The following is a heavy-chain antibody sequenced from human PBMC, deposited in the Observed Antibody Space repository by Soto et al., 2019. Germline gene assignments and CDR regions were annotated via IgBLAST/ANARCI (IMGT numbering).Heavy chain of an antibody. V-gene: IGHV4-39*01. D-gene: IGHD1-26*01. Sequence: QLQLQESGPGLVKPSETLSLTCTVSGGSISSSSYCWGWIHQPPGKGLEWIGNIYYSGNTYYNPSLKSRVTISVDTSKTQFSLKVSSVTAADTAMYYCARGIVGAERSFDYWGQGTLVTVSS. CDR2: IYYSGNT. CDR3: ARGIVGAERSFDY. CDR1: GGSISSSSYC. J-gene: IGHJ4*02.